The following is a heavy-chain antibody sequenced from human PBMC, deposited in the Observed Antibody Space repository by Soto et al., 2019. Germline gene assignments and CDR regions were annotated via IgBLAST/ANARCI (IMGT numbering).Heavy chain of an antibody. Sequence: SETLSLTCAVYGGSFRGYYWSWVRQAPGKGLEWIGEINHSGSTNYNPSLNSRVTISVDTSKNQFSLKLSSVTAADTAVYYCAREYGGNYRTFDYWGQGTLVTVSS. CDR2: INHSGST. V-gene: IGHV4-34*01. J-gene: IGHJ4*02. CDR1: GGSFRGYY. D-gene: IGHD4-4*01. CDR3: AREYGGNYRTFDY.